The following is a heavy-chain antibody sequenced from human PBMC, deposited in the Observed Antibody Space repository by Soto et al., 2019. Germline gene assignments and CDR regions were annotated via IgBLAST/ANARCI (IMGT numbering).Heavy chain of an antibody. V-gene: IGHV5-51*01. Sequence: PGESLKISCEGVGYSFPNHWIAWVRQRLDKGLEWMGTIYPGDSDMRYNPSFRGQVTISVDKSINTASLQSDSLKASDTVKYYCARLRTMGGRYCDWSQTGFDYWGQGTLVTVSS. CDR2: IYPGDSDM. D-gene: IGHD3-9*01. J-gene: IGHJ4*02. CDR3: ARLRTMGGRYCDWSQTGFDY. CDR1: GYSFPNHW.